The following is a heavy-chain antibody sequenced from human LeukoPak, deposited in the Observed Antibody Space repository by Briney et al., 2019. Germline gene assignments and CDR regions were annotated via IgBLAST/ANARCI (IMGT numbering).Heavy chain of an antibody. CDR2: ISAYNGNT. J-gene: IGHJ4*02. Sequence: ASVKVSCKASGGTFNSYAISWVRQAPGQGLEWMGWISAYNGNTNYAQKFQGRVTMTTDTSTSTAHMELRSLRSDDTAVYYCARQGYSGHSQGAADYWGQGILVTVSS. D-gene: IGHD4-23*01. V-gene: IGHV1-18*01. CDR1: GGTFNSYA. CDR3: ARQGYSGHSQGAADY.